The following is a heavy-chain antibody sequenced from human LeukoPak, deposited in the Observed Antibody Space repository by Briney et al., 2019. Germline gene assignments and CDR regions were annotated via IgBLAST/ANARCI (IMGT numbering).Heavy chain of an antibody. CDR1: GGSISSGDFP. Sequence: PSETLSLTCAVSGGSISSGDFPWSWIRQPPGKGLEWIGYIFHTGHTSYNPSLKSRVTISVDMSKNQLSLRLTSVAAADTAVYYCARGFYGAGSHFDYWGQGTLVTVSS. V-gene: IGHV4-30-2*01. CDR3: ARGFYGAGSHFDY. CDR2: IFHTGHT. D-gene: IGHD3-10*01. J-gene: IGHJ4*02.